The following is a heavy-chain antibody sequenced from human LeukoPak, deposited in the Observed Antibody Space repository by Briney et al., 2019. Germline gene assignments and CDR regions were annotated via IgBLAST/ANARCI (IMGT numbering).Heavy chain of an antibody. D-gene: IGHD3-10*01. V-gene: IGHV1-24*01. CDR1: GYTLTELS. Sequence: ASVKVSCKVSGYTLTELSMHWVRQAPGKGLEWMGGFDPEDGETIYAQKFQGRVTMTEDTSTDTAYMELSSLRSEDTAVYYCATEYRGSGGYYDAFDIWGQGTMVTVSS. CDR3: ATEYRGSGGYYDAFDI. CDR2: FDPEDGET. J-gene: IGHJ3*02.